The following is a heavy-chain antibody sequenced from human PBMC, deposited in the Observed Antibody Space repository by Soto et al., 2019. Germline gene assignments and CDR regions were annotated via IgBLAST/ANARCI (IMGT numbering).Heavy chain of an antibody. CDR3: VRDPVMPRWCSCCRLNCSHP. Sequence: PGESLRHSNAASVLTFSRYSMNWGRQAPGKRKEWVSSISSSSSYIYYADSVKGRFTISRDNAKNSLYLQMNSLRAEDTPVYYCVRDPVMPRWCSCCRLNCSHPQGQRT. J-gene: IGHJ5*02. V-gene: IGHV3-21*01. D-gene: IGHD2-15*01. CDR2: ISSSSSYI. CDR1: VLTFSRYS.